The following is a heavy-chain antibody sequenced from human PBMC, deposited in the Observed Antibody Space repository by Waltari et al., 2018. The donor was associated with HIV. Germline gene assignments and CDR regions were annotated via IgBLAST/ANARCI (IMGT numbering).Heavy chain of an antibody. CDR3: TRGVRYLGP. V-gene: IGHV3-53*05. CDR2: IYPDGTT. J-gene: IGHJ5*02. D-gene: IGHD3-16*02. Sequence: EMKLLDVGGGLIQPGGSLRLSCFVSNFSVSSNYFTWVRQSPTRGLEWVATIYPDGTTHYPNSVKDRFVISRDTSKNIVFLLMKYLLFDDSAKYFCTRGVRYLGPWGQGTQVTVSS. CDR1: NFSVSSNY.